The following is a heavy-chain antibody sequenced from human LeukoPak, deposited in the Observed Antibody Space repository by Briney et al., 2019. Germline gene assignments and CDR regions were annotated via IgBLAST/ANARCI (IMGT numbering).Heavy chain of an antibody. CDR3: ARHPRGYYDILTGYYYYDY. Sequence: GESLKISCKGSGYSFTNYWIGWVRQMPGKGLEWMGIIYPGDSDTRYSPSFQGQVTISADKSISTAYLQWSSLKASDTAMYYCARHPRGYYDILTGYYYYDYWGQGTLVTVSS. D-gene: IGHD3-9*01. V-gene: IGHV5-51*01. J-gene: IGHJ4*02. CDR1: GYSFTNYW. CDR2: IYPGDSDT.